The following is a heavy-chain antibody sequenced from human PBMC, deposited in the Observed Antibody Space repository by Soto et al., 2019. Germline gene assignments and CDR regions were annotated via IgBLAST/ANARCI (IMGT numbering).Heavy chain of an antibody. D-gene: IGHD5-12*01. CDR2: ISYDGSNK. Sequence: GGSLRLSCAASGFTFSSYGMHWVRQAPGKGLEWVAVISYDGSNKYYADSVKGRFTISRDNSKNTLYLQMNSLRAEDTAVYCCAKDLKDGYNKPYYYGMDVWGQGTTVTVSS. CDR3: AKDLKDGYNKPYYYGMDV. CDR1: GFTFSSYG. J-gene: IGHJ6*02. V-gene: IGHV3-30*18.